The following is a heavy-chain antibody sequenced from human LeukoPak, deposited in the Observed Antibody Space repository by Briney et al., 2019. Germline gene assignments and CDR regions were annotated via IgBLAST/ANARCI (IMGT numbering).Heavy chain of an antibody. CDR3: ARVEGNYYDSSGYYWG. D-gene: IGHD3-22*01. V-gene: IGHV3-30*04. CDR1: GFTFSSYA. CDR2: ISYDGSNK. J-gene: IGHJ4*02. Sequence: PGGSLRLSCAASGFTFSSYAMHWVRQAPGKGLEWVAVISYDGSNKYYADSVKGRFTISRDNSKNTLYLQMNSLRAEDTAVYYCARVEGNYYDSSGYYWGWGQGTLVTVSS.